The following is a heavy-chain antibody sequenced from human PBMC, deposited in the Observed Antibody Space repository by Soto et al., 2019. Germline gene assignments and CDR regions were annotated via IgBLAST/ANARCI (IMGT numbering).Heavy chain of an antibody. J-gene: IGHJ3*02. D-gene: IGHD3-16*01. Sequence: QVQLQQWGAGLLKPSETLSLTCAVYGGSFSGYYWSWIRQPPGKGLGWIGEINHSGSTNYNPSLKSRVTISVDASKNQFSLKLSSVAAADTAVYYCARGPADYHPGGILAAFDIWGQGTMVTVSS. CDR3: ARGPADYHPGGILAAFDI. CDR2: INHSGST. V-gene: IGHV4-34*01. CDR1: GGSFSGYY.